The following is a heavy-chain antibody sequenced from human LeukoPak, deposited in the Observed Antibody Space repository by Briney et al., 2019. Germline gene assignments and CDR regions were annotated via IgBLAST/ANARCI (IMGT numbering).Heavy chain of an antibody. V-gene: IGHV3-23*01. CDR1: GFTFSSYA. CDR2: ISASADRT. J-gene: IGHJ4*02. Sequence: GGSLRLSCAASGFTFSSYAMSWVRQAPGKGLEGVSFISASADRTSNADSVEGRFTISRENPRNTLYLQMNSLRDEDTAVYYCAIMHGYYDGSGYWVQWGQGTLVTVSS. CDR3: AIMHGYYDGSGYWVQ. D-gene: IGHD3-22*01.